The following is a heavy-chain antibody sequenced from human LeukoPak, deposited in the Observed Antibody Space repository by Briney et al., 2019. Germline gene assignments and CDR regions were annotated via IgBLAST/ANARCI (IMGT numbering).Heavy chain of an antibody. Sequence: ASVTVSCTASGYTFTVYYMHWVRQAPGQGLEWMGWINPNSGGTNYAQKFQGRVTMTRDTSISTAYMELSRLRSDDTAVYYCARDPGYSSSWYHDWGQGTLVTVSS. CDR2: INPNSGGT. V-gene: IGHV1-2*02. CDR1: GYTFTVYY. J-gene: IGHJ4*02. D-gene: IGHD6-13*01. CDR3: ARDPGYSSSWYHD.